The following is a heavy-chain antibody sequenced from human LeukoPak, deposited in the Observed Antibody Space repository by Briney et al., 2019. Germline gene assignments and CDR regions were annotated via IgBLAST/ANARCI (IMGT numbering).Heavy chain of an antibody. Sequence: GGSLRLSCAASGHTFSRHGIHWVRQAPGKGLEWVAFIRYDGSNKYYADSVKGRFTISRDDSKNTLYLQMNSLRVEDTAVYYCAKGSFYCNGNSCPQYYYYMDVWGKGTTVTVSS. CDR2: IRYDGSNK. D-gene: IGHD2/OR15-2a*01. V-gene: IGHV3-30*02. CDR3: AKGSFYCNGNSCPQYYYYMDV. J-gene: IGHJ6*03. CDR1: GHTFSRHG.